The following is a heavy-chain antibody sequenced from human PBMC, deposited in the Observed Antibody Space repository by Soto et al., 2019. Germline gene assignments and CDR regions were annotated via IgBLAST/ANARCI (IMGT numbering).Heavy chain of an antibody. CDR2: MNPYSGNT. CDR1: GYTFTTYD. J-gene: IGHJ4*02. V-gene: IGHV1-8*01. D-gene: IGHD6-25*01. CDR3: ARRKERSGPHYFDY. Sequence: ASVKVSCKASGYTFTTYDISWVRQATGQGLEWMGWMNPYSGNTGYAQKFQGRVTVTRNTSISTVYMELSGLRPDDTAVYYCARRKERSGPHYFDYWGQGTLVTVSS.